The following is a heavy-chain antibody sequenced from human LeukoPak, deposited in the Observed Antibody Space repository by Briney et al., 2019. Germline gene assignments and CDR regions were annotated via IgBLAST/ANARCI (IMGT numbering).Heavy chain of an antibody. J-gene: IGHJ4*02. V-gene: IGHV3-30*02. CDR1: GFTFSSYG. D-gene: IGHD2-15*01. Sequence: GGSLRLSCEASGFTFSSYGMHWVRQAPGKGLEWVAFIRYDGSNKYYADSVKGRFTISRDNSKNTLYLQMNSLRAEDTAVYYCAKVSRLRIVVVVAAGGYYFDYWGQGTLVTVSS. CDR2: IRYDGSNK. CDR3: AKVSRLRIVVVVAAGGYYFDY.